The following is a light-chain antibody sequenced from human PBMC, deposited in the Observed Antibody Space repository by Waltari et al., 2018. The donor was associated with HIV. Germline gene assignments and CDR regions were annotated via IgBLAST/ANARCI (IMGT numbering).Light chain of an antibody. CDR2: SNN. CDR3: ATWDDNLNGWV. V-gene: IGLV1-44*01. J-gene: IGLJ3*02. CDR1: SSPLGSNP. Sequence: QSVLTQPPSASGTPGQRVTISCSGASSPLGSNPVHWYQQLPGTAPQLLIYSNNQRPSGVPDRFSGSKSGTSASLAISGLQSEDEADYYCATWDDNLNGWVFGGGTKLTVL.